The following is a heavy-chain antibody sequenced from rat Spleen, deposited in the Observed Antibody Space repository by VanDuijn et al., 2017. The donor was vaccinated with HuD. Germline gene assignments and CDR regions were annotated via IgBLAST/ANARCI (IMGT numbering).Heavy chain of an antibody. Sequence: EVQLVESGGGLVQPGRSLKLSCAASGFTFSVFAMHWIRQTPTEGLEWVASINYDGRSTFYRDSVRDRFTISRDNAKSILYLQMDNLKSEDTATYYCARHGRGERTYYYVMDVWGQGASVTVSS. J-gene: IGHJ4*01. V-gene: IGHV5-7*01. CDR3: ARHGRGERTYYYVMDV. CDR1: GFTFSVFA. D-gene: IGHD4-3*01. CDR2: INYDGRST.